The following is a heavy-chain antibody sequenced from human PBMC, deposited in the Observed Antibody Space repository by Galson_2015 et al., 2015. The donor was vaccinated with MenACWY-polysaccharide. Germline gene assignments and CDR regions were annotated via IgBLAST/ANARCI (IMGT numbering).Heavy chain of an antibody. V-gene: IGHV1-3*01. Sequence: VKVSCKASGYTFASYAMHWVRQAPGQRLGWMGWINAGNGNTKYSQKFQGRVTITRDTSASTAYMELSSLRSEDTAVYYCAIGYCSSTSCYTSHYYYYMDVWGKGTTVTVSS. CDR3: AIGYCSSTSCYTSHYYYYMDV. J-gene: IGHJ6*03. D-gene: IGHD2-2*02. CDR2: INAGNGNT. CDR1: GYTFASYA.